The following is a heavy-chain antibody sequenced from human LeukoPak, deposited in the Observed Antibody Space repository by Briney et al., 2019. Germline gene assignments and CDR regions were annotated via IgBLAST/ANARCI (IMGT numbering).Heavy chain of an antibody. CDR1: GFTFSSYS. D-gene: IGHD3-22*01. CDR3: AREKGTMTRKMAFEM. V-gene: IGHV3-7*01. CDR2: INEDGGTK. Sequence: GGSLRLSCAASGFTFSSYSMNWVRQAPGKGVEWVANINEDGGTKYYRDFAKGRFTISRDNAQNSLYLEISSLRAEDTAVYYCAREKGTMTRKMAFEMWGQGTMVTVSS. J-gene: IGHJ3*02.